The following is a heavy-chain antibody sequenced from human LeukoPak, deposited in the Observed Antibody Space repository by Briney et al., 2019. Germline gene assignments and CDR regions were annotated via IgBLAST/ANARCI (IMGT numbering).Heavy chain of an antibody. CDR2: IIPIFGTA. Sequence: SVKVSCKASGGTFSSYAISWVRQAPGQGLEWTGRIIPIFGTANYAQKFQGRVTITTDESTSTAYMELSSLRSEDTAVYYCARGRTWIQPGYWFDPWGQGTLVTVSS. CDR1: GGTFSSYA. V-gene: IGHV1-69*05. J-gene: IGHJ5*02. CDR3: ARGRTWIQPGYWFDP. D-gene: IGHD5-18*01.